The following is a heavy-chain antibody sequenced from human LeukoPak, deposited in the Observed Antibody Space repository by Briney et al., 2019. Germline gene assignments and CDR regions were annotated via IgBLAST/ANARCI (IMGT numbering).Heavy chain of an antibody. V-gene: IGHV3-30*18. J-gene: IGHJ3*02. CDR2: ISYDGRNQ. Sequence: GTSLRLSCAASGFTFSSYAFYWVRQAPGKGLEWVSSISYDGRNQYCIDSVRGRFTISRDNSKNTLYLQMNSLRTDDTAVYFCANKLVHGAGTGSFDIWGQGTMATVSS. CDR1: GFTFSSYA. CDR3: ANKLVHGAGTGSFDI. D-gene: IGHD3-10*01.